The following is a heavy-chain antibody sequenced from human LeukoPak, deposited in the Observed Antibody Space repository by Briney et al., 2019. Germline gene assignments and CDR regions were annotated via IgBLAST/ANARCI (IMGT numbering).Heavy chain of an antibody. Sequence: SETLSLTCTVSGGSISSSSYYWGWIRQPPGKGLEWIGSIYYSGSTYYNPSLKSRVTISVDASKNQFSLKLSSVTAADTAVYYCARGLRWGQGTLVTVSS. V-gene: IGHV4-39*07. CDR1: GGSISSSSYY. D-gene: IGHD4-17*01. CDR2: IYYSGST. CDR3: ARGLR. J-gene: IGHJ4*02.